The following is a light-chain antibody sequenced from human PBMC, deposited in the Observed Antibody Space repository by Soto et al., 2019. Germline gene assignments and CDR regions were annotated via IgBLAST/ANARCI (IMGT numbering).Light chain of an antibody. CDR1: QSISSW. J-gene: IGKJ1*01. V-gene: IGKV1-5*03. Sequence: DIPMNQSPSTLSASVGDRVTIPCRASQSISSWLAWYQQKPGKAPKLLIYKASTLKSGVPSRFSGSGSGTEFTLTISSLQPDDFAPYYCQHYNIYSEAFGQGAKVDIK. CDR3: QHYNIYSEA. CDR2: KAS.